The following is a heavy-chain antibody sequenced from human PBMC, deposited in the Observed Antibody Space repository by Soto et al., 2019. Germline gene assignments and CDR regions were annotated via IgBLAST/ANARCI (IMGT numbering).Heavy chain of an antibody. CDR1: GYTFTSYG. D-gene: IGHD2-21*02. J-gene: IGHJ6*02. Sequence: QVQLVQSGAEVKKPGASVKVSCKASGYTFTSYGISWVRQAPGQGLEWMGWISAYNGNTNYAQKLQGRVTMTTDTYTSTAYMELRSLRAYDTAVYYCARPSAGGVVTPMFDRGMDVWGQGTTVTVSS. CDR2: ISAYNGNT. CDR3: ARPSAGGVVTPMFDRGMDV. V-gene: IGHV1-18*01.